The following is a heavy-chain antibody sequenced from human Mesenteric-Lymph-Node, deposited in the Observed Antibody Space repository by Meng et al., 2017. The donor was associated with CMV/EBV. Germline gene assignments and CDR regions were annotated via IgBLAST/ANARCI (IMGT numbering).Heavy chain of an antibody. D-gene: IGHD3-3*01. CDR3: AKDSGVETYYLDY. CDR1: GFTFSRYN. J-gene: IGHJ4*02. Sequence: GESLKISCAASGFTFSRYNMHWVRQAPGKGLEWVAFILYDGSSGFYVESVKGRFTISRDNSKNTLYLQMNNLRPEDTALYFCAKDSGVETYYLDYWGQGTLVTVSS. CDR2: ILYDGSSG. V-gene: IGHV3-30*02.